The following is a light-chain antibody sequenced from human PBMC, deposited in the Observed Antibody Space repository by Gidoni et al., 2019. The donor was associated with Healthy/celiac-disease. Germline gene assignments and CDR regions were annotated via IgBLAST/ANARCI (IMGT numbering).Light chain of an antibody. CDR2: GAS. CDR3: QQYGSSPNT. V-gene: IGKV3-20*01. J-gene: IGKJ3*01. CDR1: QSVSISY. Sequence: ELGLPQPQVPLSLSLGEKPTLSCRASQSVSISYLAWYQQKPGKAPRLLIYGASSRATGIPDRFSGSGSGTDFTLTISRLEPEDFAVYYCQQYGSSPNTFGPGTKVDIK.